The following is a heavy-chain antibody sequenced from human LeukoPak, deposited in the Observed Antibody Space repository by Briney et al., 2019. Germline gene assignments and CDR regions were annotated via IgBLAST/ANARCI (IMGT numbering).Heavy chain of an antibody. J-gene: IGHJ3*01. V-gene: IGHV1-2*02. D-gene: IGHD1-14*01. CDR2: INPNLGGT. CDR3: ARSETALVSGGFDF. CDR1: GYTFNHFY. Sequence: ASVKVSCKASGYTFNHFYIQWVRQAPGQGLEWLGWINPNLGGTDYAQRFQGRVTMTRDTSISTAYMELSRLTSDDTAVYYCARSETALVSGGFDFWGPGTMVTISS.